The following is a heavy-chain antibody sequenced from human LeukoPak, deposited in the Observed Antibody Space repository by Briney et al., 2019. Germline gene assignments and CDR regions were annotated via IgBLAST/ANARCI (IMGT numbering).Heavy chain of an antibody. V-gene: IGHV3-21*01. Sequence: GGSLRLSCAASGFTFSSYSMNWVRQAPGKGLEWVSSISSSSSYIYYADSVKGRFTISRDNAKNSLYLQMNSLRAEDTAVYYCARSVVVITRPFDYWGQGTLVTVSS. J-gene: IGHJ4*02. CDR1: GFTFSSYS. D-gene: IGHD3-22*01. CDR3: ARSVVVITRPFDY. CDR2: ISSSSSYI.